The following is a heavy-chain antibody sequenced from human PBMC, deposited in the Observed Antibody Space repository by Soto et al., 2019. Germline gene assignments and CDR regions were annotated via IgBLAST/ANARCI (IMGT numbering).Heavy chain of an antibody. CDR3: ATVFEL. CDR2: IDAEGTGT. V-gene: IGHV3-74*01. Sequence: EVQLVESGGGLFQPGGSLRLSCAASGFIFSNYWIHWVRHAPGKGLVWVSRIDAEGTGTSYADSVKGRFTISRANAKNMVYLQMNGLRVEDTAMYYCATVFELWGQGTMVTVSS. CDR1: GFIFSNYW. J-gene: IGHJ3*01.